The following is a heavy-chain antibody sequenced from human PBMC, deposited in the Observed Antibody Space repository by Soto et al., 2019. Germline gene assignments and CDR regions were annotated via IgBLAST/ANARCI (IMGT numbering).Heavy chain of an antibody. Sequence: ASVKVSCKASGYTFTSYYMHWVRQAPGQGLEWMGIINPSGGSTSYAQKFQGRVTMTRDTSTSTVYMELSSLRSGDTAVYYCASQPYCGGDCYQFDYWGQGTLVTVSS. CDR3: ASQPYCGGDCYQFDY. J-gene: IGHJ4*02. D-gene: IGHD2-21*02. CDR1: GYTFTSYY. CDR2: INPSGGST. V-gene: IGHV1-46*01.